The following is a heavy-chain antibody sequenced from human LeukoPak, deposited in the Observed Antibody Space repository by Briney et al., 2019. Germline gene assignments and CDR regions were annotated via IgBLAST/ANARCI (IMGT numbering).Heavy chain of an antibody. CDR1: GGSIISSDYH. V-gene: IGHV4-39*01. CDR2: ISYSGNT. Sequence: SETLSLTCTVSGGSIISSDYHWGWVRQPPGKGLERIGTISYSGNTDYNPSLRSRVAVSVDTSNNQFSLRLSSVTAADTAVYHCARHCCTGPSKRVFDFWGQGTMVTVSS. CDR3: ARHCCTGPSKRVFDF. J-gene: IGHJ3*01. D-gene: IGHD2-8*02.